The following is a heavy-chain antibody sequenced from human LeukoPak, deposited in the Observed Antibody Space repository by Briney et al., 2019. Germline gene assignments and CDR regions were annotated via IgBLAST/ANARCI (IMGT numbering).Heavy chain of an antibody. Sequence: PGGSLRLSCAASGFTFSSYGMHWVRPAPGKGLEWVAVIWYDGSNKYYADSVKGRFTISRDNSKNTLYLQMNSLRAEDTAVYYCARDLADYDSSGYYYPIGVSGYWGQGTLVTV. CDR1: GFTFSSYG. CDR2: IWYDGSNK. J-gene: IGHJ4*02. V-gene: IGHV3-33*01. D-gene: IGHD3-22*01. CDR3: ARDLADYDSSGYYYPIGVSGY.